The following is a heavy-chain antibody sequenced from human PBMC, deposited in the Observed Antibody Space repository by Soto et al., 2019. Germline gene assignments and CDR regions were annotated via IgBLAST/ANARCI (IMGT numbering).Heavy chain of an antibody. Sequence: ASVKVSCKASGGTFSNYAFSWVRQAPGQGPEWMGGIIPIFGTPNYAQKFQARLTITADESTSTAYMELRSLTSHDTAVYYCARDLDYDIFIGYRGPPNFDNWGQGTRVTVSS. CDR1: GGTFSNYA. V-gene: IGHV1-69*13. CDR2: IIPIFGTP. J-gene: IGHJ4*02. CDR3: ARDLDYDIFIGYRGPPNFDN. D-gene: IGHD3-9*01.